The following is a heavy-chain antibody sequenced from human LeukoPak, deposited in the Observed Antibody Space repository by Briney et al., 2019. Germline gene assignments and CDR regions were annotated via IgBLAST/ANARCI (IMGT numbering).Heavy chain of an antibody. CDR1: GGSISSYY. CDR3: ARHGIAVAGYDY. D-gene: IGHD6-19*01. V-gene: IGHV4-59*08. J-gene: IGHJ4*02. CDR2: IYYSGST. Sequence: SETLSLTCTVSGGSISSYYWSWIRQPPGKGLEWIGYIYYSGSTNYNPSLKSRVTISVDTSKNQFSLKPSSVTAADTAVYYCARHGIAVAGYDYCGQGTLVTVSS.